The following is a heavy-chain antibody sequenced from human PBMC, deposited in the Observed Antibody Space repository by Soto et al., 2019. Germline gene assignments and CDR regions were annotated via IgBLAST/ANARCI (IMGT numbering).Heavy chain of an antibody. V-gene: IGHV4-31*03. CDR3: ARTVDTAINWFDP. CDR2: IYYSGST. CDR1: GGSISSGGYY. Sequence: SETLSLTCTVSGGSISSGGYYWSWIRQHPGKGLEWIGYIYYSGSTYYNPSLKSRVTISVDTSKNQFSLKPSSVTAADTAVYYCARTVDTAINWFDPWGQGTLVTVSS. D-gene: IGHD5-18*01. J-gene: IGHJ5*02.